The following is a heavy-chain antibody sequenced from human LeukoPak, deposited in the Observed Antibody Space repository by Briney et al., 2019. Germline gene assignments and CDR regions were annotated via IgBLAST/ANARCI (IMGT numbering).Heavy chain of an antibody. CDR2: INHSGST. Sequence: SETLSLTCTVSGGSISSYYWSWIRQPPGKGLEWIGEINHSGSTNYNPSLKSRVTISVDTSKNQFSLKLSSVTAADTAVYYCARRRLYYYGSGSYYYMDVWGKGTTVTISS. J-gene: IGHJ6*03. CDR3: ARRRLYYYGSGSYYYMDV. CDR1: GGSISSYY. D-gene: IGHD3-10*01. V-gene: IGHV4-34*01.